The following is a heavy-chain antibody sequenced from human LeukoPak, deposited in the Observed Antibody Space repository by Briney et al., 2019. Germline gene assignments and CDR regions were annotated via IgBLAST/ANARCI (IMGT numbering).Heavy chain of an antibody. V-gene: IGHV3-23*01. D-gene: IGHD6-6*01. Sequence: GGSLRLSCAASGFTFSSYAMSWVRQAPGKGLEWVSAISGSGGSTYYADSVKGRFTISRDNSKNTLYLQINSLRAEDTALYYCARGDGTSSGLYFHYWGQGTLVTVSS. CDR2: ISGSGGST. CDR3: ARGDGTSSGLYFHY. J-gene: IGHJ4*01. CDR1: GFTFSSYA.